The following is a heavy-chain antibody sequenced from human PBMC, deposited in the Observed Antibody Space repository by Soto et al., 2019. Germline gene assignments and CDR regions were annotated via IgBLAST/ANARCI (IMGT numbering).Heavy chain of an antibody. Sequence: QVQLVQSGAEVKKPGSSVKVSCKASGGTFSSYAISWVRQAPGQGLEWMGGIIPIFGTASYAQKFQGRVTITADESTSRAYMELSSLRSGDRACYYGARDLTIGWFDPWGQGTLVTVPS. J-gene: IGHJ5*02. CDR2: IIPIFGTA. CDR1: GGTFSSYA. D-gene: IGHD4-17*01. V-gene: IGHV1-69*01. CDR3: ARDLTIGWFDP.